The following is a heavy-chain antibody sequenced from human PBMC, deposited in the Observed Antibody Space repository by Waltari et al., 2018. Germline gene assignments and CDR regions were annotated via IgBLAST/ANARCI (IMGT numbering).Heavy chain of an antibody. Sequence: EMQLLASGGGLVQPGGSLRLSCAASTFTFSRDGISWVRQAPGKGLEWVSAIRASGDSTFYADSVKGRFTVSRDYSRNTVYLQLHSLRADDTAVYYCASMPWEIPLTKDCWGQGTLVTVSS. CDR2: IRASGDST. CDR3: ASMPWEIPLTKDC. D-gene: IGHD1-26*01. J-gene: IGHJ4*02. V-gene: IGHV3-23*01. CDR1: TFTFSRDG.